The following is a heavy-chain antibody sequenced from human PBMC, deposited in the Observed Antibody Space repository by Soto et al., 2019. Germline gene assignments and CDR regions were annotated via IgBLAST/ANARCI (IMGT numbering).Heavy chain of an antibody. Sequence: EVQLVESGGGLVKPGGSLRLSCAASGFTFSSYSMNWVRQAPGKGLEWVSSISSSSSYIYYADSVKGRFTISRDNAKNSLYLQMNSLRAEDMAVYYCARGSSYGDYVAYWGQGTLVTVSS. V-gene: IGHV3-21*01. CDR2: ISSSSSYI. CDR3: ARGSSYGDYVAY. J-gene: IGHJ4*02. D-gene: IGHD4-17*01. CDR1: GFTFSSYS.